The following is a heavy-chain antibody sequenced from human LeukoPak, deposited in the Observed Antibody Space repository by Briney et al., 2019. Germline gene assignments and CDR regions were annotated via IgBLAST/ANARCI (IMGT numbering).Heavy chain of an antibody. CDR1: GYTFSYYY. CDR2: INPSGDST. CDR3: ARRRDEGFDI. J-gene: IGHJ3*02. V-gene: IGHV1-46*01. Sequence: GAAVKVSCKASGYTFSYYYLHWVRQAPGQGLEWMGIINPSGDSTNYAQKFQGRVTLTRDTSTGTVYMELSSLISEDTAVYYCARRRDEGFDIWGQGTLVTVCS.